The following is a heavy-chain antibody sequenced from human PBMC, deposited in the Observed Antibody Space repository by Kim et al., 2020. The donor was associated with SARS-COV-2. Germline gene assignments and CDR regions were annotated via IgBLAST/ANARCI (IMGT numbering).Heavy chain of an antibody. CDR1: GFTFSNYW. CDR2: IKSDGSST. Sequence: GGSLRLSCAASGFTFSNYWMHWVRQAPGKGLVWVSRIKSDGSSTSYAESVKGRFTISRDKAKSTLYLQMNSLRAEDTAVYYCVRGGDYWGYWGQGTPVIVSS. D-gene: IGHD4-17*01. J-gene: IGHJ4*02. V-gene: IGHV3-74*01. CDR3: VRGGDYWGY.